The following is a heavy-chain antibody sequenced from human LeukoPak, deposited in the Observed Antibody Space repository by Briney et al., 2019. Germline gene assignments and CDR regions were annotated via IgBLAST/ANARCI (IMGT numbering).Heavy chain of an antibody. V-gene: IGHV3-23*01. CDR2: ITGSGARI. CDR1: GFTFGAFA. D-gene: IGHD4-17*01. Sequence: GGSLRLSCEGSGFTFGAFAMTWVRQAPGKGLEWVSSITGSGARIFFADSVRGRSSVSRDNSKNMLFLNMNNLRADDTAVYYSGRNRNGDYLGAFGFWGLGTMVTSSP. J-gene: IGHJ3*01. CDR3: GRNRNGDYLGAFGF.